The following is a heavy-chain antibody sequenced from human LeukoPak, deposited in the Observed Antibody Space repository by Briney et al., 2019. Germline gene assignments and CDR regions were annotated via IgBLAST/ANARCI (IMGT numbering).Heavy chain of an antibody. CDR1: GFTFSSYG. Sequence: GGSLRLSCAASGFTFSSYGMHWVRQAPGKGLEWVAFIRYDGSNKYYADSVKGRFTISRDNAKNSLYLQMNSLRAEDTAVYYCARAIKTGYDYVWGSHRPGFDYWGQGTLVTVSS. CDR2: IRYDGSNK. D-gene: IGHD3-16*01. J-gene: IGHJ4*02. V-gene: IGHV3-30*02. CDR3: ARAIKTGYDYVWGSHRPGFDY.